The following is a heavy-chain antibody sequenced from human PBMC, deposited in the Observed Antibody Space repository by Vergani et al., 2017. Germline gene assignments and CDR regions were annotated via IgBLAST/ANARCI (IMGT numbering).Heavy chain of an antibody. D-gene: IGHD2-21*01. Sequence: EVQLVQSGAEVRKPGESLKISCSGSGYTFSHHWIAWVRETPGKGLEWMGMINPRDSDTRFSPSFQGQAIMSLDKSITTAYLQWRSLKASDTAIYYCTRHVPCGDGACLHFDHWGQGTQVTVSS. CDR1: GYTFSHHW. CDR2: INPRDSDT. V-gene: IGHV5-51*01. CDR3: TRHVPCGDGACLHFDH. J-gene: IGHJ4*02.